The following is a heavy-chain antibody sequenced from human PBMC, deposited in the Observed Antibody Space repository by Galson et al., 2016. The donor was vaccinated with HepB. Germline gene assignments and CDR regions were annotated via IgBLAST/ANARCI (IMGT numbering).Heavy chain of an antibody. CDR3: IHDWDYNYGMDV. J-gene: IGHJ6*02. D-gene: IGHD3-9*01. CDR2: MKNKGSDGTT. CDR1: GFPFSPAW. V-gene: IGHV3-15*01. Sequence: LRLSCAGSGFPFSPAWMNWVRQAPGKGLEWVGRMKNKGSDGTTEYAAPVKGSFTIARDDSKNTLYLQMNSLTTEDTAIYYCIHDWDYNYGMDVWGHGTTVTVSS.